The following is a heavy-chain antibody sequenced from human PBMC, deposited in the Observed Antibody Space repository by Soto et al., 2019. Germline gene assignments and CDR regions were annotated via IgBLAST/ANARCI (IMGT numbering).Heavy chain of an antibody. CDR3: ARGPTPLFDY. CDR1: GYTFASYW. CDR2: IYPSDSDT. J-gene: IGHJ4*02. Sequence: EEKTSGESLKISCKGSGYTFASYWIGWVRQMPGKGLEWMGIIYPSDSDTRYNPSFQGQVTISGDKSINTVYLQWSSLKASDTATYYCARGPTPLFDYWGQGTLVTVSS. D-gene: IGHD2-15*01. V-gene: IGHV5-51*01.